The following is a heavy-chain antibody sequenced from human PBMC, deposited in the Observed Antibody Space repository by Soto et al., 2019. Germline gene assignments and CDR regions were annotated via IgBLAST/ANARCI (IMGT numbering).Heavy chain of an antibody. CDR1: GGSVSSGNYY. Sequence: TSETLSLTCTVSGGSVSSGNYYWSWIRQPPGKGLEWIGYIYYGGSTNYSPYLKSRVTISVGTSKNQFSLKLSSVSAADTAVYYCARTIEVAYNWFDPWGQGTLVTVSS. D-gene: IGHD3-22*01. V-gene: IGHV4-61*01. J-gene: IGHJ5*02. CDR3: ARTIEVAYNWFDP. CDR2: IYYGGST.